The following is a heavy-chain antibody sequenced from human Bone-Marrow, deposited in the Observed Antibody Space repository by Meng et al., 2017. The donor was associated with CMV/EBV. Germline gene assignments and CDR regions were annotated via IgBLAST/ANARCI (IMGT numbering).Heavy chain of an antibody. CDR3: ARGFTMIVG. CDR2: IDHSGST. Sequence: SETLSLTCTVSGGSISSSSYYWGWIRQPPGKGLEWIGEIDHSGSTNYNPSLKSRVTISVDTSKNQFSLKLSSVTAADTAVYYCARGFTMIVGWGQGTLVTVSS. D-gene: IGHD3-22*01. J-gene: IGHJ4*02. CDR1: GGSISSSSYY. V-gene: IGHV4-39*07.